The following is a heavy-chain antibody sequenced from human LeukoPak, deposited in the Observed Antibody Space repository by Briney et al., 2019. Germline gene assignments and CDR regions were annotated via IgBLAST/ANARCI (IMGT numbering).Heavy chain of an antibody. Sequence: PGGSLRLSCAASGFTFSDYYMSWIRQAPGKGLEWVSAITGSGGGTYLADSVKGRFTISRDNSKNTLYLHMNSLRADDTAVYYCAKEPPYCGGDCYFLLDYWGQGALVTVSS. V-gene: IGHV3-23*01. J-gene: IGHJ4*02. CDR1: GFTFSDYY. CDR3: AKEPPYCGGDCYFLLDY. CDR2: ITGSGGGT. D-gene: IGHD2-21*02.